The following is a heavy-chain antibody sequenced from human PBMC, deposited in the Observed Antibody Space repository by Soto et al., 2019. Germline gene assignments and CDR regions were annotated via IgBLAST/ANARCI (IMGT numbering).Heavy chain of an antibody. V-gene: IGHV3-7*01. CDR2: IKEDGRET. D-gene: IGHD3-9*01. Sequence: EVQLVDSGGGLFQPGGSLRLSCAASGCTFSNYWMSWVRQAPGKGLEWLANIKEDGRETHYVDSVKGRFTISRDNAKNSLYLQINNLRAEDTAVFYCARERPSGLVDLDSWGPGTLVTVSS. CDR1: GCTFSNYW. CDR3: ARERPSGLVDLDS. J-gene: IGHJ4*02.